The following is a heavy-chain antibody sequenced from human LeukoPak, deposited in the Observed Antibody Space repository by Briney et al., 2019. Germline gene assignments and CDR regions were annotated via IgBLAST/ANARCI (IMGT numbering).Heavy chain of an antibody. CDR1: GLTFSTSG. D-gene: IGHD2-8*01. V-gene: IGHV3-21*06. CDR3: ATEPNGRHSDY. CDR2: IGPTGSDR. Sequence: PGGSLRLSCTASGLTFSTSGFNWVRQAPGKGLEWVASIGPTGSDRYHADSIKGRFTISRDNANNFLYLQMNSLRAEDTAVYYCATEPNGRHSDYWGQGTLLTVSS. J-gene: IGHJ4*02.